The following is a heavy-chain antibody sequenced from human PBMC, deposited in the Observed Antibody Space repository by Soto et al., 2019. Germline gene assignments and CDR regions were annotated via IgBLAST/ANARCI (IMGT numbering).Heavy chain of an antibody. Sequence: EVQLVESGGGLVQPGGSLRLSCAASGFTFSSYSMNWVRQAPGKGLEWVSYISSSSSTIYYADSVKGRFTISRDNAKNSLYRQMNSLRDEDTAVYYCARAQNPYYYDSSGYLDAFDIWGQGTMVTVSS. D-gene: IGHD3-22*01. J-gene: IGHJ3*02. CDR3: ARAQNPYYYDSSGYLDAFDI. CDR2: ISSSSSTI. V-gene: IGHV3-48*02. CDR1: GFTFSSYS.